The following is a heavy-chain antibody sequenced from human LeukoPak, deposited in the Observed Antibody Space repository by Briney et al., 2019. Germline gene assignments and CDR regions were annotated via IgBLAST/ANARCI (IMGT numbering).Heavy chain of an antibody. V-gene: IGHV4-39*01. CDR1: AASFISSSHH. D-gene: IGHD4/OR15-4a*01. CDR2: VYYGRTT. CDR3: VRHDGRGGAKMGAFDS. J-gene: IGHJ5*01. Sequence: SETLSLTCTVSAASFISSSHHWGWIRQSPGKGLEWIVTVYYGRTTYYNPSLDGRVTISLDTTANHFSLQLNSVTAADTAVYYCVRHDGRGGAKMGAFDSWGQGSLVTVSS.